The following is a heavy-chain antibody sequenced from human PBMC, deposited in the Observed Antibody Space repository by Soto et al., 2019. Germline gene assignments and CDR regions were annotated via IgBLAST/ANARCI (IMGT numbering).Heavy chain of an antibody. Sequence: SETLSLTCTVSGGSISSGGYYWSWIRQHPGKGLEWIGYIYHSGSTYYNPSLKSRVTISVDRSKNQFSLKLSSVTAADTAVYYCARDKGGVDWFDPWGQGTLVTVSS. J-gene: IGHJ5*02. CDR2: IYHSGST. V-gene: IGHV4-30-2*01. D-gene: IGHD3-16*01. CDR3: ARDKGGVDWFDP. CDR1: GGSISSGGYY.